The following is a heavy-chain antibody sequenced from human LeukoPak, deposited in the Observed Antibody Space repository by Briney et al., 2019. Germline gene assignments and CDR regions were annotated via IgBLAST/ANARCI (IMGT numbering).Heavy chain of an antibody. D-gene: IGHD1-26*01. CDR1: GVTFSDYY. J-gene: IGHJ3*02. CDR2: ISSSSDYT. V-gene: IGHV3-11*05. Sequence: GGSLRLSCAASGVTFSDYYMCWIRQAPGKGLEWVSYISSSSDYTKYADSVRGGFTISRDNAKSSLFLQMKSLEAEAPVFDYCSREWGLRGGGDAFDIWGQGTTVTASS. CDR3: SREWGLRGGGDAFDI.